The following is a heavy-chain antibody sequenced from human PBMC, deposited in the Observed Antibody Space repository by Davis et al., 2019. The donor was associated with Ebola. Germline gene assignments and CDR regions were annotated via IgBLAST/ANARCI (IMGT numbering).Heavy chain of an antibody. CDR1: GGSISSSY. CDR2: IYYSGST. Sequence: SETLSLTCTVSGGSISSSYWTWIRQPPGKGLEWIGYIYYSGSTNYNPSLKSRVTISVDTSKNQFSLKLSSVTAADTAVYYCARDGEPYYYYGMDVWGQGTTVTVSS. J-gene: IGHJ6*02. V-gene: IGHV4-59*01. D-gene: IGHD2-21*01. CDR3: ARDGEPYYYYGMDV.